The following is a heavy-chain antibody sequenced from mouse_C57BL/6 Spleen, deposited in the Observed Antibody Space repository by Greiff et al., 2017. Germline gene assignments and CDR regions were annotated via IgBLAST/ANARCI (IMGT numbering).Heavy chain of an antibody. D-gene: IGHD2-2*01. CDR3: ARHKGYEGGYFEV. J-gene: IGHJ1*03. Sequence: EVQLQESGGDLVKPGGSLKLSCAASGFTFSSYGMSWVRQTPDKRLEWVATISSGGSYTYYPDSVKGRFTISRDNAKNTLYLQMSSLKSEDTAMYYCARHKGYEGGYFEVWGTGTTVTVAS. CDR1: GFTFSSYG. V-gene: IGHV5-6*01. CDR2: ISSGGSYT.